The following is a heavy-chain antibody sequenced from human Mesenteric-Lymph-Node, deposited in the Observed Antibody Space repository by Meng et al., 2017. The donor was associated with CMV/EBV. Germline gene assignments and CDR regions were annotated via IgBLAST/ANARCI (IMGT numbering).Heavy chain of an antibody. D-gene: IGHD3-10*02. CDR1: GYTFTSYG. Sequence: ASVKVSCKASGYTFTSYGISWVRQAPGQGLEWMGWISAYNGNTNYAQKLQGRVTMTTDTSTSTTYMELRSLRSDDTAVYYCARIVLFGYSFDYWGQGTLVTVSS. V-gene: IGHV1-18*01. J-gene: IGHJ4*02. CDR2: ISAYNGNT. CDR3: ARIVLFGYSFDY.